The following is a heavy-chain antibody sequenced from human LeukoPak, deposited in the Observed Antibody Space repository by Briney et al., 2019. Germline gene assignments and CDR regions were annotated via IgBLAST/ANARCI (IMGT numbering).Heavy chain of an antibody. Sequence: SETLSLTCTVSRASISDNYWSWSRQPAGKALEWIGRTYTSGDTNYNPSLKSRASVSVDTSKNQFYLSLRYVTAADTAVYYCTIGGASGRLAHWGPGTLVTVSS. CDR1: RASISDNY. CDR3: TIGGASGRLAH. D-gene: IGHD6-13*01. CDR2: TYTSGDT. J-gene: IGHJ4*02. V-gene: IGHV4-4*07.